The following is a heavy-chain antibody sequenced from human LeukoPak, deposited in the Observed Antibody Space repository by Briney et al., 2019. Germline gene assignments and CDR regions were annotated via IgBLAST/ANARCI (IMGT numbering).Heavy chain of an antibody. CDR3: ARSYFSSTSCYLYFQH. V-gene: IGHV1-3*01. CDR1: GYTFTSYA. J-gene: IGHJ1*01. Sequence: ASVKVSCKASGYTFTSYAMHWVRQAPGQRLEWMGWINAGNGNTKYSQKFQGRVTITRDTSASTAYMELSSLRSEDTAVYYCARSYFSSTSCYLYFQHWGQGTLVTVSS. D-gene: IGHD2-2*01. CDR2: INAGNGNT.